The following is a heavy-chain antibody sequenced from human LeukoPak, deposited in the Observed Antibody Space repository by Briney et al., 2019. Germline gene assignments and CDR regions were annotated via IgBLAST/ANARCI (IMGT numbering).Heavy chain of an antibody. CDR3: IYYYDSSGYYNQDYYYYMDV. CDR1: GGTFSSYA. V-gene: IGHV1-69*05. J-gene: IGHJ6*03. Sequence: SVKVSCKASGGTFSSYAISWVRQAPGQGPEWMGGIIPIFGTANYAQKFQGRVTITTDESTSTAYMELSSLRSEDTAVYYCIYYYDSSGYYNQDYYYYMDVWGKGTTVTVSS. CDR2: IIPIFGTA. D-gene: IGHD3-22*01.